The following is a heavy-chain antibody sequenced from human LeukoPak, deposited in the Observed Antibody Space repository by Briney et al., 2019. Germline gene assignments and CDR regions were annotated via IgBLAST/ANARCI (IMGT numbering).Heavy chain of an antibody. D-gene: IGHD6-19*01. CDR3: AILTLSRSGWYVSY. CDR2: IYYSGST. J-gene: IGHJ4*02. CDR1: GGSISSYY. Sequence: SETLSLTCTVSGGSISSYYWSWIRQPPGKGLEWIGYIYYSGSTNYNPSLKSRVTISVDTSKNQFSLKLSSVTAADTAVYYCAILTLSRSGWYVSYWGQGTLVIVSS. V-gene: IGHV4-59*01.